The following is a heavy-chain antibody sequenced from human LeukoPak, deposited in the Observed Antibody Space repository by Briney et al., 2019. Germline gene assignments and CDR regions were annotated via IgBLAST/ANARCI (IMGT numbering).Heavy chain of an antibody. J-gene: IGHJ6*03. V-gene: IGHV1-46*01. CDR1: GYTFTSYY. CDR3: ARGVTGIYYYYYMDT. CDR2: INPTGGST. D-gene: IGHD3-10*01. Sequence: ASVKVSCKASGYTFTSYYMHWVRQAPGQGLEWMGLINPTGGSTGYAQKFQGRVTMTRDMSTSTDYMELSRLSSDDTAVYYCARGVTGIYYYYYMDTWGKGTTVTVSS.